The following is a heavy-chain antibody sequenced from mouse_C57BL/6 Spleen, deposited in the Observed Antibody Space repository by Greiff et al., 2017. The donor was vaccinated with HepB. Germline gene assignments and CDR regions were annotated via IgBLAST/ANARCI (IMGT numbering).Heavy chain of an antibody. CDR2: IYPGGGYT. J-gene: IGHJ2*01. CDR3: AREDTDYFDY. CDR1: GYTFTNYW. D-gene: IGHD3-3*01. Sequence: VHLVESGAELVRPGTSVKMSCKASGYTFTNYWIGWAKQRPGHGLEWIGDIYPGGGYTNYNEKFKGKATLTADKSSSTAYMQFSSLTSEDSAIYYCAREDTDYFDYWGQGTTLTVSS. V-gene: IGHV1-63*01.